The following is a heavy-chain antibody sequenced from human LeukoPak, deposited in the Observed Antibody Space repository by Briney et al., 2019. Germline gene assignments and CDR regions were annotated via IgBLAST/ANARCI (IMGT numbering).Heavy chain of an antibody. CDR2: ISGPTGGP. CDR1: GFTFTTNA. CDR3: AKCGNSGCHLIDY. D-gene: IGHD5-12*01. V-gene: IGHV3-23*01. J-gene: IGHJ4*02. Sequence: GGSLRLSCAASGFTFTTNAMSWVRQAPGKGLEWVSAISGPTGGPYYADSGKGRFTISIDNSKSTLYLQMDSLRAEDTAVYYCAKCGNSGCHLIDYWGQGTLVTVSS.